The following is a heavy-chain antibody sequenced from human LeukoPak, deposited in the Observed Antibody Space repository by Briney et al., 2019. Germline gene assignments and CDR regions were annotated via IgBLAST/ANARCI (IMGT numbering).Heavy chain of an antibody. CDR2: ISSSGSTI. V-gene: IGHV3-11*04. Sequence: PGGSLRLSCAASGFTFSDYYMTWIRQAPGKGLEWVSYISSSGSTIYYADSVKGRFTISRDIAKNSLYLQMNSLRAEDTAVYYCARGLDFWRDYYYMDVWGKGTTVTVSS. J-gene: IGHJ6*03. CDR3: ARGLDFWRDYYYMDV. D-gene: IGHD3-3*01. CDR1: GFTFSDYY.